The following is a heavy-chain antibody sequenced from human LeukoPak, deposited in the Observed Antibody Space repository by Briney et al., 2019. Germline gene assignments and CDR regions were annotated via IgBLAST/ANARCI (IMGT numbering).Heavy chain of an antibody. CDR1: GFTFSSYG. Sequence: GGSLRLSCAASGFTFSSYGMHWVRQAPGKGLKWVAFIRYDGSNKYYADSVKGRFTISRDNSKNTLYLQMNSLRAEDTAVYYCAKDSNYYGSGSPYYYYMDVWGKGTTVTVSS. CDR3: AKDSNYYGSGSPYYYYMDV. J-gene: IGHJ6*03. D-gene: IGHD3-10*01. V-gene: IGHV3-30*02. CDR2: IRYDGSNK.